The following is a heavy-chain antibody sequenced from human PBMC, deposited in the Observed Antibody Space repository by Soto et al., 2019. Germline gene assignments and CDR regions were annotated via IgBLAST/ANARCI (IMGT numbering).Heavy chain of an antibody. J-gene: IGHJ4*02. V-gene: IGHV3-73*01. D-gene: IGHD6-19*01. CDR2: IRSKANSYAT. CDR1: GFTFSGSA. CDR3: TRLSAVADY. Sequence: GGSLRLSCAASGFTFSGSAMHWVRQASGKGLEWVGRIRSKANSYATAYAASVKGRFTISRDDSKNTAYLQMNSLKTEDTAVYYCTRLSAVADYWGQGTLVTVSS.